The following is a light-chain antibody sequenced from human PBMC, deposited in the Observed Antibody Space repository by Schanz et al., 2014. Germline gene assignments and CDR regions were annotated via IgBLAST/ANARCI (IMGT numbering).Light chain of an antibody. Sequence: DIQMTQSPSSLSASVGDRVTITCRASQNIRNYLNWYQQKPGKAPNLLIYAASGLQSGVPSRFSGRGSGTEFTLIISGLQPEDFACYYCQQSFTMPYTFGPGTKLEI. V-gene: IGKV1-39*01. CDR1: QNIRNY. CDR3: QQSFTMPYT. J-gene: IGKJ2*01. CDR2: AAS.